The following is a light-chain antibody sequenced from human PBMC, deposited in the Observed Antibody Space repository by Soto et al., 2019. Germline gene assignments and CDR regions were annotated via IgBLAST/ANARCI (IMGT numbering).Light chain of an antibody. V-gene: IGLV2-11*01. CDR2: DVS. J-gene: IGLJ2*01. CDR3: CASAGNYVGI. Sequence: QSALTQPPSVSGSPGQSVTISCTGTPYNYVTWYQQHAGKAPTLIIYDVSKRPSGVPERFSGSNSGYTASLTISGLQAEEEADYHCCASAGNYVGIFGGGTKLTVL. CDR1: PYNY.